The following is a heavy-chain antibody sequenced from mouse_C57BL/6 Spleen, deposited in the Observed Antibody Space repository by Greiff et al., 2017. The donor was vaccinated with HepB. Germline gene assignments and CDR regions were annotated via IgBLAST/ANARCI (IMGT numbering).Heavy chain of an antibody. J-gene: IGHJ3*01. D-gene: IGHD2-2*01. CDR3: ARGFYGYDGRAWFAY. V-gene: IGHV1-55*01. Sequence: QVQLQQPGAELVKPGASVKMSCKASGYTFTSYWITWVKQRPGQGLEWIGDIYPGSGSTNYNEKFKSKATLTVDTSSSTAYMQLSSLTSEDSAVYYCARGFYGYDGRAWFAYWGQGTLVTVSA. CDR2: IYPGSGST. CDR1: GYTFTSYW.